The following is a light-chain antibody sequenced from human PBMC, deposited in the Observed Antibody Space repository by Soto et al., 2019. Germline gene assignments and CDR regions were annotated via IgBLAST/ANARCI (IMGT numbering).Light chain of an antibody. V-gene: IGKV1-5*03. CDR2: KAS. Sequence: DIQMTQSPSTLSASVGDRVTITCRASQSISSWLAWYQQKPGKAPKLLIYKASSLESGVPSRFSGSGSGTEFTLTISSLQPDDFATYYCQQYNIEGTFGQGTKVDIK. CDR3: QQYNIEGT. CDR1: QSISSW. J-gene: IGKJ1*01.